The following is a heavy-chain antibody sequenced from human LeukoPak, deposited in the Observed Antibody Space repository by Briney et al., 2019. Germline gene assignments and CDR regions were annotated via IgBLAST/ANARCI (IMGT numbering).Heavy chain of an antibody. J-gene: IGHJ4*02. D-gene: IGHD6-6*01. Sequence: GESLKISCKGSGYSFTSYWIGWVRQMPGKGLEWMGIIYPGDSDTRYSPSFQGQVTIPADKSISTAYLQWSSLKASDPAMYYCARSIAARRGGFDYWGQGTLVTVSS. CDR3: ARSIAARRGGFDY. V-gene: IGHV5-51*01. CDR1: GYSFTSYW. CDR2: IYPGDSDT.